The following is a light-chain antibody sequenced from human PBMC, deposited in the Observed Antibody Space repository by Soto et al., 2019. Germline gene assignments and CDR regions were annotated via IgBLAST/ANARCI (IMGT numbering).Light chain of an antibody. V-gene: IGLV2-14*01. CDR3: SSYTTYSTLV. J-gene: IGLJ2*01. Sequence: QSALTQPASVSGSPGQSITISCTGTSSDVGAYKYVYWYQQQPDKAPRLMIYEVSNRPSGVSSRFSGSKSGNTASLTISGLRAEDDAVYYCSSYTTYSTLVFGGGIKLTVL. CDR2: EVS. CDR1: SSDVGAYKY.